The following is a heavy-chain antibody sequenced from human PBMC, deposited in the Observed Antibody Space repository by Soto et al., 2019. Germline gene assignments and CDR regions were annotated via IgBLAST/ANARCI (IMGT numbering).Heavy chain of an antibody. CDR3: ARLGYCSGGSCYYYGMDV. CDR1: GYSFTSYW. Sequence: GASLTLSCKGSGYSFTSYWISWVRQMPGKGLEWMGRIDPSDSYTNYSPSFQGHVTISADKSISTAYLQWSSLKASDTAMYYCARLGYCSGGSCYYYGMDVWGQGTTVTVSS. J-gene: IGHJ6*02. D-gene: IGHD2-15*01. V-gene: IGHV5-10-1*01. CDR2: IDPSDSYT.